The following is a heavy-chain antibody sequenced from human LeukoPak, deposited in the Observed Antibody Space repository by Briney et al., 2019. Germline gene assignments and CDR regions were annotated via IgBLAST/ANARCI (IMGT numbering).Heavy chain of an antibody. J-gene: IGHJ4*02. CDR3: ARHKTGGTYPIDY. CDR2: IHNSGDS. Sequence: SETLSLTCNVSGDSIKNYYWSWIRQPPGKTLEYLGNIHNSGDSNYNPSLTGRVTISLDTSNNQFSLKLSSVTAADTALYYCARHKTGGTYPIDYWGQGILVTVSS. D-gene: IGHD1-26*01. V-gene: IGHV4-59*08. CDR1: GDSIKNYY.